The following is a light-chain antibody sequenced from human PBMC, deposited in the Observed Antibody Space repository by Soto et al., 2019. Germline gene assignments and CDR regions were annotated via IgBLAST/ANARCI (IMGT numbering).Light chain of an antibody. J-gene: IGKJ1*01. V-gene: IGKV3-15*01. Sequence: PGERATLSCRASQSVGSSYLAWYQQKPGQAPRLLIYGASNRATGIPARFSGSGSGTEFTLIISSLQSEDFAVYYCQQYENWPPWTFGLGTKVDIK. CDR1: QSVGSS. CDR2: GAS. CDR3: QQYENWPPWT.